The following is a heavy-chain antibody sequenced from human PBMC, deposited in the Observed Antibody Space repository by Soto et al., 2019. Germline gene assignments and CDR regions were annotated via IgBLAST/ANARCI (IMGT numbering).Heavy chain of an antibody. D-gene: IGHD3-10*01. J-gene: IGHJ6*02. V-gene: IGHV3-48*02. Sequence: GGFLRLSCEASGFTFSSYSMNWVRQAPGKGLEWVSYISSSSSTIYYADSVKGRFTISRDNAKNSLYLQMNSLRDEDTAVYYCAGGFGELPDYYYYGMDVWGQGTTVTVSS. CDR2: ISSSSSTI. CDR1: GFTFSSYS. CDR3: AGGFGELPDYYYYGMDV.